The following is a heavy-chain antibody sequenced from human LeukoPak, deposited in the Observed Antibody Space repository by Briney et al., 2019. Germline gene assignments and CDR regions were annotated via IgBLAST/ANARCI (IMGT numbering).Heavy chain of an antibody. CDR2: IKQDGSEK. CDR1: GFTFSSYW. D-gene: IGHD6-19*01. J-gene: IGHJ4*02. V-gene: IGHV3-7*01. Sequence: PGGSLRLSCAASGFTFSSYWMGWVRQAPGKGLEWVANIKQDGSEKYYVDSVTGRFTISRDNAKNSLYLQMSSLRAEDTAVYYCASHSDWKFDYWGQGTLVTVSS. CDR3: ASHSDWKFDY.